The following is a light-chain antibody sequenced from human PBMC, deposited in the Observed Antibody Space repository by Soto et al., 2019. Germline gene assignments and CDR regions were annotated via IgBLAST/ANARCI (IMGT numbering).Light chain of an antibody. CDR3: QQYNSLYT. CDR1: QSISSW. J-gene: IGKJ2*01. CDR2: KAS. V-gene: IGKV1-5*03. Sequence: DIQMTQSPSTLSASVGDRVTITCRASQSISSWLAWYQQKPGKAPKLLIYKASSLESGLPSRFSGSGSGTDFTLPISGLQPDDVATYCCQQYNSLYTFGQATKMEIK.